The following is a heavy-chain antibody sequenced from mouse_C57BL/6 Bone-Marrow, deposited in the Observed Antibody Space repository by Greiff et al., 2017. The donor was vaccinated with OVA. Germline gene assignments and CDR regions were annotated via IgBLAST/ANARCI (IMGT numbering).Heavy chain of an antibody. CDR3: ARYNGNFFAY. CDR1: GFTFTDYY. Sequence: EVQVVESGGGLVQPGGSLSLSCAASGFTFTDYYMSWVRQPPGKALEWLGFIRNKANGYTTEYSASVKGRFTISRDNSQSILYLQMNALRAEDSATYYCARYNGNFFAYWGQGTLVTVSA. CDR2: IRNKANGYTT. D-gene: IGHD2-1*01. J-gene: IGHJ3*01. V-gene: IGHV7-3*01.